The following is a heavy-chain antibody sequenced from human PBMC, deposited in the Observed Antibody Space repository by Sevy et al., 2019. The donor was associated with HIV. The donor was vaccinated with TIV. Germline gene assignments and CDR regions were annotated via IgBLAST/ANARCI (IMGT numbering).Heavy chain of an antibody. D-gene: IGHD3-22*01. CDR2: ISSNSKYI. CDR3: ARETGAAYYSDTSGFDY. J-gene: IGHJ4*02. CDR1: GFHVNYHD. V-gene: IGHV3-21*06. Sequence: GGSLRLSCATSGFHVNYHDMHWVRQAPGKGLEWVSSISSNSKYIYYADSVKGRFTVSRDNARSSLFLQLSDLRAGDTAVYYCARETGAAYYSDTSGFDYWGQGTLVTVSS.